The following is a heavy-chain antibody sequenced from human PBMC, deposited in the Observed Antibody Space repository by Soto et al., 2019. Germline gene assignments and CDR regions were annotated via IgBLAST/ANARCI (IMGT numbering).Heavy chain of an antibody. J-gene: IGHJ6*02. V-gene: IGHV3-30*18. CDR1: GFTFSSYG. Sequence: GGSLRLSCAASGFTFSSYGMHWVRQAPGKGLEWVAVISYDGSNKYYADSVKGRFTISRDNSKNTLYLQMNSLRAEDTAVYYCAKGRIVVVPAALGGMDVWGQGTTVTSP. CDR2: ISYDGSNK. CDR3: AKGRIVVVPAALGGMDV. D-gene: IGHD2-2*01.